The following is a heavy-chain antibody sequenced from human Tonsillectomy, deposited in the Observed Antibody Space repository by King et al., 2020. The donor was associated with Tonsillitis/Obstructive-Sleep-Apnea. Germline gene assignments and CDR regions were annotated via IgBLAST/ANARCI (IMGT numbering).Heavy chain of an antibody. CDR2: IYHSGST. V-gene: IGHV4-4*02. Sequence: QLQESGPGLVKPSGTLSLTCAVSGGSISSSNWWSWVRQPPGKGLEWIGEIYHSGSTNYNPSLKSRVTLSVDKSKNQFSLKLSFVTAADTAVYYCARVGCSSTSCYAYMDVWGKGTTVTVSS. D-gene: IGHD2-2*01. CDR1: GGSISSSNW. J-gene: IGHJ6*03. CDR3: ARVGCSSTSCYAYMDV.